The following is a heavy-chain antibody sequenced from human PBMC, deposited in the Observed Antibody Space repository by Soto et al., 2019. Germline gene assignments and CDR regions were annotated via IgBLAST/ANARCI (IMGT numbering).Heavy chain of an antibody. CDR3: AKTSEAVAGTVYGY. J-gene: IGHJ4*02. Sequence: VGSLRLSCAASRFTFSNYAMGWVRQAPGKGLEWVSAIGGGGGSTFYGDSVKGRFTISRDNSKNTLYLQMNSLRAEDTAVYYCAKTSEAVAGTVYGYWGQGTLVTVSS. V-gene: IGHV3-23*01. D-gene: IGHD6-19*01. CDR2: IGGGGGST. CDR1: RFTFSNYA.